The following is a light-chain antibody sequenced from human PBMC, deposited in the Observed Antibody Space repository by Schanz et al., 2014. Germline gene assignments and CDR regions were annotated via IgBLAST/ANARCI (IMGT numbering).Light chain of an antibody. CDR3: QQYHSIPHT. J-gene: IGKJ2*01. CDR1: QSVLYSSHNKNY. V-gene: IGKV4-1*01. CDR2: WAS. Sequence: DIVMTQYPDSLAVSLGERATIHCKSSQSVLYSSHNKNYLAWYQQKPGQPPKLLIYWASTRESGVPDRFSGSGSGTDFTLTISSLQAEDVAVYYCQQYHSIPHTFGQGTKLEIK.